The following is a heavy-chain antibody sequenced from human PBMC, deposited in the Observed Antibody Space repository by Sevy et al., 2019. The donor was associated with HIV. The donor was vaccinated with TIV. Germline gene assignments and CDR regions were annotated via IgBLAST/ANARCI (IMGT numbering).Heavy chain of an antibody. D-gene: IGHD3-10*01. Sequence: SETLSLTCTVSGGSISNYYWSWIRQPPGKGLEWIGYIYYSGTANYNPSLKSRVTISVDTSKNQFSLKLNSVTAADTAVYYCAREIMGYGSGRFFDYWGQGSLVTVSS. CDR3: AREIMGYGSGRFFDY. CDR2: IYYSGTA. V-gene: IGHV4-59*13. CDR1: GGSISNYY. J-gene: IGHJ4*02.